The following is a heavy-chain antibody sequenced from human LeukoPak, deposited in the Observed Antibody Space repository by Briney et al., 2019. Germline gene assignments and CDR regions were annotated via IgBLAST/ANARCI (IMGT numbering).Heavy chain of an antibody. CDR1: GYTFTSYA. Sequence: APVKVSCKASGYTFTSYAMNWVRQAPGQGLEWMGWINTNTGNPTYAQGFTGRFVFSLDTSVSTAYLQISSLKAEDTAVYYCARGGAHYYDSSGYQIWGQGTMVTVSS. D-gene: IGHD3-22*01. CDR2: INTNTGNP. CDR3: ARGGAHYYDSSGYQI. J-gene: IGHJ3*02. V-gene: IGHV7-4-1*02.